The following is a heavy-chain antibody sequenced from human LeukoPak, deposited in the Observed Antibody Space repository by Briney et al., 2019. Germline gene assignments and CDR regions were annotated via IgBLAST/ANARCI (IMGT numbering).Heavy chain of an antibody. J-gene: IGHJ5*02. CDR1: GGSISNYY. CDR2: IYYSGST. D-gene: IGHD3-10*01. CDR3: ARGLTKRITMVRGVHNWFDP. Sequence: SETLSLTCTVSGGSISNYYWSWIRQPPGKGLEWIGYIYYSGSTSYNPSLKSRVTISVDRSKNQFSLKLSSVTAADTAVYYCARGLTKRITMVRGVHNWFDPWGQGTLVTVSS. V-gene: IGHV4-59*12.